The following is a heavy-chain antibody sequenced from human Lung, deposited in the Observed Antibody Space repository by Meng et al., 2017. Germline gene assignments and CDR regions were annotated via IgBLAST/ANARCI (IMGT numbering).Heavy chain of an antibody. CDR1: GFTFSNAW. Sequence: EGQLVESGGGLVKPGGSLRLSCEGTGFTFSNAWMTWVRQVPGKRLEWVGRIKSKPDGETIGYAAPVKGRFTISRDDSKNTVYLQMNSLKTEDTALYYCTGHIDYWGQGTLVPSPQ. V-gene: IGHV3-15*01. CDR3: TGHIDY. J-gene: IGHJ4*02. CDR2: IKSKPDGETI.